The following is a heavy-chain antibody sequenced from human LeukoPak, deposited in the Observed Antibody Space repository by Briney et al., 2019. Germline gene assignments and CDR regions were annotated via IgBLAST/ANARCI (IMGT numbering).Heavy chain of an antibody. V-gene: IGHV4-59*08. CDR1: SVSISSYY. J-gene: IGHJ6*02. Sequence: SEALSLTCTVSSVSISSYYWSWIRQPPGKGLEWIGYIYYSGDTNYNPSLKSRVTISLDTSKNQLSLKLSSVTAADTAVYYCARLGYYYYGMDVWGQGTTVTVSS. CDR2: IYYSGDT. CDR3: ARLGYYYYGMDV.